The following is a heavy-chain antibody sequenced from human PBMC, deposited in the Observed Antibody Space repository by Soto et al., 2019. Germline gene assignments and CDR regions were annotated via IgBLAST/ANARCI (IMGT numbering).Heavy chain of an antibody. CDR2: IISILGIA. CDR1: GGTFSSYT. J-gene: IGHJ4*02. Sequence: QVQLVQPGAEVKKPGSSVKVSCKASGGTFSSYTISWVRQAPGQGLEWMGRIISILGIANYAQKFQGRVTITAAKATRTAYMGLTRLRSKDKCWYYCASLATADTLDYWGQGTLVTVSS. D-gene: IGHD6-13*01. CDR3: ASLATADTLDY. V-gene: IGHV1-69*02.